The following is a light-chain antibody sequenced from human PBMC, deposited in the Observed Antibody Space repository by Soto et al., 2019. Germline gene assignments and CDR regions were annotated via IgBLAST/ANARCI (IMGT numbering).Light chain of an antibody. V-gene: IGLV2-14*01. CDR2: DVS. CDR3: SSYTSSIPRF. CDR1: SSDVGGYNY. Sequence: QSVLTQPASVSGSPGQSIAISCTGTSSDVGGYNYVSWYQLHPDKAPKLIIYDVSNRPSGVSNRFSGSKSGNTASLTISGLQPEDEADYYCSSYTSSIPRFFGTGTKVTVL. J-gene: IGLJ1*01.